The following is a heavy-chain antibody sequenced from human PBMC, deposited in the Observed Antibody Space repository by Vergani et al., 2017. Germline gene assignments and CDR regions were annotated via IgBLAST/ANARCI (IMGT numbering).Heavy chain of an antibody. V-gene: IGHV4-39*07. Sequence: QLQLQESGPGLVKPSETLSLTCTVSGGSISSSSYYWGWIRQPPGKGLEWIGSIYYSGSTYYNPSLKSRVTISVDTSKNQFSLKLSSVTAADTAVYYCARRLGGLEWFQNAWGQGTLVTVSS. D-gene: IGHD3-3*01. CDR1: GGSISSSSYY. CDR2: IYYSGST. J-gene: IGHJ5*02. CDR3: ARRLGGLEWFQNA.